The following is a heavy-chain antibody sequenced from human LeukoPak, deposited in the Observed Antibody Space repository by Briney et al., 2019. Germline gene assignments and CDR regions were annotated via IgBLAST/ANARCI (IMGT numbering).Heavy chain of an antibody. D-gene: IGHD3-10*01. J-gene: IGHJ4*02. Sequence: ASVKVSCKASGYTFTGYYMHWVRQAPGQGLEWMGWINPNSGGTNYEQKFQGRVTMTRDTSISTAYMELSRLRSDDTAVYYCARDPSLWFGESRFDYWGQGTLVTVSS. CDR2: INPNSGGT. CDR3: ARDPSLWFGESRFDY. V-gene: IGHV1-2*02. CDR1: GYTFTGYY.